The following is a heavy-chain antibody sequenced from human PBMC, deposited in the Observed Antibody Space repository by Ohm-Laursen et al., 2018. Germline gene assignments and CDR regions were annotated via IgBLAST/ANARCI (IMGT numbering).Heavy chain of an antibody. CDR3: ARDLNYDFWSYLDY. V-gene: IGHV4-59*01. Sequence: SETLSLTCIVSGGSISSYYWSWIRQPPGKGLEWIGYIYYSGSTNYNPSLKSRVTISVDTSKNQFSLKLSSVTAADTAVYYCARDLNYDFWSYLDYWGQGTLVTVSS. CDR2: IYYSGST. D-gene: IGHD3-3*01. J-gene: IGHJ4*02. CDR1: GGSISSYY.